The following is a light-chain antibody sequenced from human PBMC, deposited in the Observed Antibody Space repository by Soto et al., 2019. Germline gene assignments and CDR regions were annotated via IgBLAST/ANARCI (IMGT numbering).Light chain of an antibody. Sequence: EIVLTQSPATLSLSPGERATLSCRASQSVRNDLVWYHQKPGQAPRVLIYSASNRATGIPARFSGSGSGTDFTLTLSSLEPEDFAVYYCQHRTNWPPTFGGGTKVEMK. CDR1: QSVRND. CDR2: SAS. V-gene: IGKV3-11*01. CDR3: QHRTNWPPT. J-gene: IGKJ4*01.